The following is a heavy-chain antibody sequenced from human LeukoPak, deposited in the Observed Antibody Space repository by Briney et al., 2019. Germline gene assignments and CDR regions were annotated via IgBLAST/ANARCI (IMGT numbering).Heavy chain of an antibody. V-gene: IGHV3-21*01. J-gene: IGHJ4*02. Sequence: GGSLRLSCAASGFTFSSYSMNWVRQAPGKGLEWVSSISSSSSYIYYADSVKGRFTISRDNAKNSLYLRMNSLRAEDTAVYYCARGELERGDYWGQGTLVTVSS. CDR2: ISSSSSYI. CDR3: ARGELERGDY. CDR1: GFTFSSYS. D-gene: IGHD1-1*01.